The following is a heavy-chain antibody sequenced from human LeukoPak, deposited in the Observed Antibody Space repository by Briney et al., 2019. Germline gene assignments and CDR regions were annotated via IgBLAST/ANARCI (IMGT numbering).Heavy chain of an antibody. V-gene: IGHV1-18*01. Sequence: ASVKVSCKASGYTFTSYGISWVRQAPGQGLEWMGWISAYNGNTNYAQKLQGRVTMTTDTSTSTAYMELRSLRAEDTAVYYRAKERGDYGEFPLPFDYWGQGTLVTVSS. D-gene: IGHD4-17*01. CDR2: ISAYNGNT. CDR1: GYTFTSYG. CDR3: AKERGDYGEFPLPFDY. J-gene: IGHJ4*02.